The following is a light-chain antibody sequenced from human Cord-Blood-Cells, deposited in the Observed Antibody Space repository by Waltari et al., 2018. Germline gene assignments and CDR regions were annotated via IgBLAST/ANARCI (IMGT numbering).Light chain of an antibody. Sequence: DIQMPQSPSSLSASVGDRVTITCRASQSISSYLNWYQHKPGKAPQLLIYAASSLQSGVPSRFRVSGSGTEFTLTISSLQHEDFATYYCQQSYSTPLTSGAGTKVEIK. CDR3: QQSYSTPLT. CDR2: AAS. CDR1: QSISSY. J-gene: IGKJ4*01. V-gene: IGKV1-39*01.